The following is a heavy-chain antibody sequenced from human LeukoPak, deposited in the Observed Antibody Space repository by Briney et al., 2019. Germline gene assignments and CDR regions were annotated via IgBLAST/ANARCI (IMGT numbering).Heavy chain of an antibody. J-gene: IGHJ5*02. D-gene: IGHD3-10*01. V-gene: IGHV3-30*02. CDR2: IWYDGSNK. Sequence: GGSLRLSCAASGFTFSSYAMSWVRQAPGKGLEWVAFIWYDGSNKYYADSVKGRFTISRDNSKNTLYLQMNSLRAEDTAVYYCAKDPRAWGQGTLVTVSS. CDR1: GFTFSSYA. CDR3: AKDPRA.